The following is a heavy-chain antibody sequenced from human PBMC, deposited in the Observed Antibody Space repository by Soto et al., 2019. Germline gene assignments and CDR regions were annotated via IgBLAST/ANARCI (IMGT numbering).Heavy chain of an antibody. J-gene: IGHJ3*02. CDR2: ISSSSSYI. CDR3: ARDDIFCSSWSFAFDI. CDR1: GFTFSSYS. V-gene: IGHV3-21*01. D-gene: IGHD6-13*01. Sequence: EVQLVESGGGLVKPGGSLRLSCAASGFTFSSYSMNWVRQAPGKGLEWVSSISSSSSYIYYADSVKGRFTISRDNAKNSLYLQMNSLRAEDTAVYYCARDDIFCSSWSFAFDIWGQGTMVTVSS.